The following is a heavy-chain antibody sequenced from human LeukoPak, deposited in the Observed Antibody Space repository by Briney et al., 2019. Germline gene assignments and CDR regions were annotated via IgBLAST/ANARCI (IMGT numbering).Heavy chain of an antibody. CDR3: ARAPPYCSSTSCYTPAPFDY. CDR2: IYYSGST. CDR1: GGSISSYY. Sequence: SETLSLTCTVSGGSISSYYWSWIRQPPGKGLEWIGYIYYSGSTNYNPSLKSRVTISVDTSKNQFSLKLSSVTAADMAVYYCARAPPYCSSTSCYTPAPFDYWGQGTLVTVSS. J-gene: IGHJ4*02. D-gene: IGHD2-2*02. V-gene: IGHV4-59*01.